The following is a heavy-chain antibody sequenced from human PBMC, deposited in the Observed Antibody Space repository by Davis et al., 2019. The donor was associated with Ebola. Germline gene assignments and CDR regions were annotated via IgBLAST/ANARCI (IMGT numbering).Heavy chain of an antibody. CDR2: ISYDGSNK. Sequence: GGSLRPSCAAPGFTFSSYAMHWVRQAPGKGLEWVAVISYDGSNKYYADPVKGRFTISRDNSKNTLYLQMNSLRAEDTAVYYWARKTYFDYWGQGTLVTVSS. V-gene: IGHV3-30*04. CDR3: ARKTYFDY. CDR1: GFTFSSYA. J-gene: IGHJ4*02.